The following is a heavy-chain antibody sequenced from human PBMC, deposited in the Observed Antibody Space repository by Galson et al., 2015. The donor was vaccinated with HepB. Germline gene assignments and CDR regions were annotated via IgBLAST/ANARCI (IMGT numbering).Heavy chain of an antibody. D-gene: IGHD6-19*01. CDR2: ISGSGGST. CDR3: AKAGTLNGDSSGYREGFTYFDY. J-gene: IGHJ4*02. CDR1: GFTFSSYA. Sequence: SLRLSCAASGFTFSSYAMSWVRQAPGKGLEWVSVISGSGGSTYYADSVKGRFTISRDNSKNTLYLQMNSLRAEDTAVYYCAKAGTLNGDSSGYREGFTYFDYWGQGTLVTVSS. V-gene: IGHV3-23*01.